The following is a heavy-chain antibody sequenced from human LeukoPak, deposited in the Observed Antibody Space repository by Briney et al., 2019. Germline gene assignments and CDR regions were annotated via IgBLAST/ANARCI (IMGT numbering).Heavy chain of an antibody. D-gene: IGHD4-17*01. CDR2: IIPIFGTA. J-gene: IGHJ6*03. V-gene: IGHV1-69*13. CDR1: GGTFSSYT. Sequence: ASVTVSCKASGGTFSSYTISWVRQAPGQGLEWMGGIIPIFGTATYAQKFQGRVTITADESMSIAYMELSSLRSEDTAVYYCARALPTHYGDYRYYMDVWGKGTTVTISS. CDR3: ARALPTHYGDYRYYMDV.